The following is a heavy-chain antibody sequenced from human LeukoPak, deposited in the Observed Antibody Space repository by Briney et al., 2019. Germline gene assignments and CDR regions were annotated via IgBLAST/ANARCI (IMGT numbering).Heavy chain of an antibody. V-gene: IGHV4-61*02. CDR3: ASRDYGDYGFDY. J-gene: IGHJ4*02. CDR2: IYTSGST. CDR1: GGSISSGSYC. Sequence: SETLSLTCTVPGGSISSGSYCWSWIRQPAGKGLEWIGRIYTSGSTNYNPSLKSRVTISVDTSKNQFSLKLSSVTAADTAVYYCASRDYGDYGFDYWGQGTLVTVSS. D-gene: IGHD4-17*01.